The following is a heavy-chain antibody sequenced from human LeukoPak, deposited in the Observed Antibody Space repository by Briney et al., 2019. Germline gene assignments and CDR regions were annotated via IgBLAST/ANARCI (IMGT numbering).Heavy chain of an antibody. J-gene: IGHJ4*02. V-gene: IGHV4-39*07. CDR2: IYSSGST. CDR3: ARRLSFGIVVVPAAYTFDY. D-gene: IGHD2-2*01. Sequence: PSETLSLTCTVSGGSISSSSYYWGWIRPPPGKGLEWIGSIYSSGSTNYNPSLKSRVTISVDTSKNQFSLKLSSVTAADTAVYYCARRLSFGIVVVPAAYTFDYWGQGTLVTVSS. CDR1: GGSISSSSYY.